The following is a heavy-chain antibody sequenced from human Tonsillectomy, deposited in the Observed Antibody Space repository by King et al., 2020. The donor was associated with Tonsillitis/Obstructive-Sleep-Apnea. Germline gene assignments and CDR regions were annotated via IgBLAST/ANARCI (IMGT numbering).Heavy chain of an antibody. CDR3: ARDPDSGYFDL. CDR2: IYYSGST. CDR1: GGSISSYY. J-gene: IGHJ2*01. Sequence: VQLQESGPGLVKPSETLSLTCTVSGGSISSYYWSWIRQPPGKGLAWIGYIYYSGSTNYNPSLKSRVTISVDTSKNQFSLKLSSVTAADTAVYYCARDPDSGYFDLWGRGTLVTVSS. D-gene: IGHD3-3*01. V-gene: IGHV4-59*01.